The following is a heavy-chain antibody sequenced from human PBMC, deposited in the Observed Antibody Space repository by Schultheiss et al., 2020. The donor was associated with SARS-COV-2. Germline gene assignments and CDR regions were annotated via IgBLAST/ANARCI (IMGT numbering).Heavy chain of an antibody. V-gene: IGHV3-13*01. Sequence: GESLKISCAASGFTFSSYSMNWVRQAPGKGLEWVSGIGTAGDTYYPGSVKGQFTISRENAKNSLYLQMNSLRAGDTAVYYCARQGGLWWLYHYYYGMDVWGQGTTVTVSS. CDR2: IGTAGDT. D-gene: IGHD2-21*01. CDR3: ARQGGLWWLYHYYYGMDV. J-gene: IGHJ6*02. CDR1: GFTFSSYS.